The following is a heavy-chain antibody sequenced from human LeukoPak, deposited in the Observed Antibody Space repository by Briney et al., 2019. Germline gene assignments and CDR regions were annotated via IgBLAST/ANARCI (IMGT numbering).Heavy chain of an antibody. CDR3: AKDVGGRWPLYYFDY. CDR1: GFTFDDYG. V-gene: IGHV3-20*04. D-gene: IGHD2-21*02. Sequence: GGSLRLSCAASGFTFDDYGLSWVRHAPGKGLEWGSGINWNGGSTVYADAVKGRFTISRDNAKRSLHLQMNSLRAEDTAVYYCAKDVGGRWPLYYFDYWGQGTLVTVSS. J-gene: IGHJ4*02. CDR2: INWNGGST.